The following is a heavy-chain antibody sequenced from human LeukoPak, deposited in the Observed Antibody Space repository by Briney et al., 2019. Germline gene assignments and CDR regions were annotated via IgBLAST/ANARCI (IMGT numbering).Heavy chain of an antibody. CDR1: GFTFSSYA. V-gene: IGHV3-23*01. CDR2: ISGSGGST. CDR3: AKDIRLPITIFGVVPEET. D-gene: IGHD3-3*01. Sequence: PGGSLRLSCAASGFTFSSYAMSWVRQAPGKGLEWVSAISGSGGSTYYADSVKGRFTISRDNSKNTLYLQMNSLRAEDTAVYYCAKDIRLPITIFGVVPEETWGQGTLVTVSS. J-gene: IGHJ5*02.